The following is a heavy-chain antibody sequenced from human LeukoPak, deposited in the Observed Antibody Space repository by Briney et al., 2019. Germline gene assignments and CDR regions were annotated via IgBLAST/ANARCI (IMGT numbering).Heavy chain of an antibody. CDR1: GLTFRNYG. V-gene: IGHV3-30*18. D-gene: IGHD1-26*01. CDR2: ISYDGSNK. J-gene: IGHJ4*02. CDR3: AKPAGIVGATFYFDY. Sequence: GGSLRLSCAASGLTFRNYGMHWVRQAPGKGLEWVAVISYDGSNKYYADSVKGRFTISRDNSKNTLYLQMNSLRAEDTAVYYCAKPAGIVGATFYFDYWGQGTLVTVSS.